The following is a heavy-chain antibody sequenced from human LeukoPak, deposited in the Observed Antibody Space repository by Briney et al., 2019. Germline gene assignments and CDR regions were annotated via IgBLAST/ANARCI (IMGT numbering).Heavy chain of an antibody. D-gene: IGHD2-15*01. V-gene: IGHV4-59*01. CDR3: ARAVRSCSGSSCYFNWFDP. J-gene: IGHJ5*02. CDR2: IYYSGST. CDR1: GGSISSYY. Sequence: SETLSLTCTVSGGSISSYYWSWIRQPPGKGLEWIGYIYYSGSTNYNPSLKSRVTISVDTSKNQFSLKLSSVTAADTAVYYCARAVRSCSGSSCYFNWFDPWGQGTLVTVSS.